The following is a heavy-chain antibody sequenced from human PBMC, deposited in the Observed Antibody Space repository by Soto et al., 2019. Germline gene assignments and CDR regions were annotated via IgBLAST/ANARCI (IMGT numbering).Heavy chain of an antibody. J-gene: IGHJ3*02. CDR3: AAEIQGGWFGELSAFDI. V-gene: IGHV1-58*02. Sequence: QMQLVQSGPEVKKPGTSVKVSCKASGFTFTSSAMQWVRQARGQRLEWIGWIVVGSGNTNYAQKFQERVTITRDMSTSTAYMELSSLRSEDTAVYYCAAEIQGGWFGELSAFDIWGQGTMVTVSS. CDR2: IVVGSGNT. CDR1: GFTFTSSA. D-gene: IGHD3-10*01.